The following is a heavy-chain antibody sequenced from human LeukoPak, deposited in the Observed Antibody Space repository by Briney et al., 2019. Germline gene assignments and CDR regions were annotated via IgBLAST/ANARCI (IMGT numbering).Heavy chain of an antibody. D-gene: IGHD6-13*01. J-gene: IGHJ4*02. V-gene: IGHV4-59*01. Sequence: SETLSLTCTVSGGSINNYYWSWIRQPPGKGLEWIGYISSSGSTNYNPSLKSRVTISVDTSKNQFSLKMSSVTTADTAVYYCAREVKQHPDYYFDYWGQGTLVTVPS. CDR2: ISSSGST. CDR3: AREVKQHPDYYFDY. CDR1: GGSINNYY.